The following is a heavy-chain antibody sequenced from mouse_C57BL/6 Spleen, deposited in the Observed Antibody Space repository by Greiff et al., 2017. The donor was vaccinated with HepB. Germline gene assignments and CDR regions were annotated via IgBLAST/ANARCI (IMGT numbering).Heavy chain of an antibody. D-gene: IGHD2-5*01. J-gene: IGHJ2*01. CDR3: ARGYYSNYQHDY. CDR1: GYTFTSYW. V-gene: IGHV1-50*01. Sequence: QVQLQQPGAELVKPGASVKLSCKASGYTFTSYWMQWVKQRPGQGLEWIGEIDPSDSYTNYNQKFKGKATFNVDTSSSTAYMQLSSLASEDSAVYYCARGYYSNYQHDYWGQGTTLTVSS. CDR2: IDPSDSYT.